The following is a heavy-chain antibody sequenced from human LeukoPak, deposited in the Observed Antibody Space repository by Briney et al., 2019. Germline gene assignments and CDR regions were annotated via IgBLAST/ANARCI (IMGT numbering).Heavy chain of an antibody. CDR1: GGSISSYY. Sequence: SETLSLTCTVSGGSISSYYWSWIRQPPGKGLEWIGYIYYSGSTNYNPSLKSRVTISVDTSKTQFSLKLSSVTAADTAVYYCASLEEGWHYFDYWGQGTLVTVSS. CDR2: IYYSGST. D-gene: IGHD1-1*01. V-gene: IGHV4-59*01. CDR3: ASLEEGWHYFDY. J-gene: IGHJ4*02.